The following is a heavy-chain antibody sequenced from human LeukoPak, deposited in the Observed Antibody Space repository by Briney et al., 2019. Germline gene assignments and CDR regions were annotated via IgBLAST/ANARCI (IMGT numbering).Heavy chain of an antibody. Sequence: GASVKVSCKASGYTFTGYYMHWVRQAPGQGLEWMGWINPNSGGTNYAQKFQGRVTMTRDPSISTAYMELSRLSSDDTAVYYCATDLGSSWIYWGHGTLVTVSS. CDR2: INPNSGGT. V-gene: IGHV1-2*02. J-gene: IGHJ4*01. CDR3: ATDLGSSWIY. D-gene: IGHD6-13*01. CDR1: GYTFTGYY.